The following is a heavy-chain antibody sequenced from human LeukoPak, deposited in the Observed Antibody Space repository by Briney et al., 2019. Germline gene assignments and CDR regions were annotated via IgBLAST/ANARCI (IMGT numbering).Heavy chain of an antibody. Sequence: PSETLSLTCTDSDGSMSSSSCYSGWIRQPPGKGLECIGTIYYSGGTEYSPSLKSRVTIMVDTSKNHASLKLSSMTAADTAVYYCERGNRVNYNYPFHVGGRGTMVTVSS. J-gene: IGHJ3*01. V-gene: IGHV4-39*02. CDR1: DGSMSSSSCY. CDR2: IYYSGGT. D-gene: IGHD1-1*01. CDR3: ERGNRVNYNYPFHV.